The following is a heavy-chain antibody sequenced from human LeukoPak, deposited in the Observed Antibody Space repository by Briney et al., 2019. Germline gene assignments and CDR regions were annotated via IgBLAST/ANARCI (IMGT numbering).Heavy chain of an antibody. CDR3: ARDRVDHSDYYDILTGYYSAPFDYYYYGMDV. CDR2: IWYDGSNK. J-gene: IGHJ6*02. V-gene: IGHV3-33*01. Sequence: GGSLRLSCAASGFTFSSYGVHWVRQAPGKGLEGVAVIWYDGSNKNYEDSVKGRFTISRDNSKNTLYLQMNSLRAEDTAVYYCARDRVDHSDYYDILTGYYSAPFDYYYYGMDVWGQGTTVTVSS. D-gene: IGHD3-9*01. CDR1: GFTFSSYG.